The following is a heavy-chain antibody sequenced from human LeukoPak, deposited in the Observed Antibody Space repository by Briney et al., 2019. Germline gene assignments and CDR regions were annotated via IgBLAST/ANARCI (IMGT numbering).Heavy chain of an antibody. CDR3: RVLRYFDWIYFDY. D-gene: IGHD3-9*01. CDR2: IKQDGSEK. V-gene: IGHV3-7*01. CDR1: GFTVNTNY. Sequence: PGGSLRLSCAASGFTVNTNYMNWVRQAPGKGLEWVANIKQDGSEKYYVDSVKGRFTISRDNAKNSLYLQMNSLRAEDTAVYYCRVLRYFDWIYFDYWGQGTLVAVSS. J-gene: IGHJ4*02.